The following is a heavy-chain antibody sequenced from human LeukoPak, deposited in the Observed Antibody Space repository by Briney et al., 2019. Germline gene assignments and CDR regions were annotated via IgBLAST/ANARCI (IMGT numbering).Heavy chain of an antibody. D-gene: IGHD2-15*01. CDR2: IYYSGST. V-gene: IGHV4-59*01. Sequence: SETLSLTCTVSGGSISSYYWSWIRQPPGKGLEWIGYIYYSGSTNYDPSLKSRVTISVDTSKNQFSLKLSSVTAADTAVYYCAREVDWFDPWGQGTLVTVSS. J-gene: IGHJ5*02. CDR1: GGSISSYY. CDR3: AREVDWFDP.